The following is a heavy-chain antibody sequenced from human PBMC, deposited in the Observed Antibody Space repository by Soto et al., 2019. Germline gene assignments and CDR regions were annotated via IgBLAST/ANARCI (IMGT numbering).Heavy chain of an antibody. V-gene: IGHV4-30-4*01. Sequence: SETLSLTCTVSGGSISSGDYYWSWIRQPPGKGLEWIGNIYYSGSAYYSPSLRSRLSISLDTSKNQFSLKVISVTAADTAVYYCARAKTLIVGVTAIPDSFDYWAPGTLATVSS. CDR3: ARAKTLIVGVTAIPDSFDY. CDR1: GGSISSGDYY. J-gene: IGHJ4*02. D-gene: IGHD2-21*02. CDR2: IYYSGSA.